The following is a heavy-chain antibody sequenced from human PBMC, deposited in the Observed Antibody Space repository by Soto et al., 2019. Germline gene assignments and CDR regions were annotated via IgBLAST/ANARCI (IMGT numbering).Heavy chain of an antibody. CDR1: GGSISSSSYY. V-gene: IGHV4-39*01. Sequence: QLQLQESGPGLVKPSETLSLTCTVSGGSISSSSYYWGWIRQPPGKGLEWIGSIYYSGSTYYNPSPTSRVTISVDTSKNQFSLKLSSVTAADTAVYYCARHQEQYRGYDSIKGYWFDPWGQGTLVTVSS. CDR2: IYYSGST. D-gene: IGHD5-12*01. J-gene: IGHJ5*02. CDR3: ARHQEQYRGYDSIKGYWFDP.